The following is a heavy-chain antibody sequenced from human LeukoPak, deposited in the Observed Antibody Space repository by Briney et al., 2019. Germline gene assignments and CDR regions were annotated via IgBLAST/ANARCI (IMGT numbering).Heavy chain of an antibody. J-gene: IGHJ4*02. Sequence: GGSLRLSCATSGLTFSSYAMSRVRQTPAKGLEWVSANSGSGGLPYYAASVKGRFTISIDNSKNTRYLQMNSLRPEHTAVYYWEKDPYLDLGYSGYDWGQRTLVSVSS. CDR1: GLTFSSYA. V-gene: IGHV3-23*01. CDR3: EKDPYLDLGYSGYD. CDR2: NSGSGGLP. D-gene: IGHD5-12*01.